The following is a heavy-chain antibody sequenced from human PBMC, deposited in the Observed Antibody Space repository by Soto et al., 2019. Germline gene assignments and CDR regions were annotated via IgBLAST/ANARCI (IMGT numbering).Heavy chain of an antibody. J-gene: IGHJ5*02. D-gene: IGHD6-13*01. CDR2: IYNSGLT. Sequence: SETLSLTCSVSGDSTSSDYWSWIRQPPGKGLEWIGYIYNSGLTNYNPSLKSRLTISVDTSKNQFSLKLTSVTAADAAVYYCARARGSSQNLDTWGQGTLVTVSS. CDR1: GDSTSSDY. CDR3: ARARGSSQNLDT. V-gene: IGHV4-59*01.